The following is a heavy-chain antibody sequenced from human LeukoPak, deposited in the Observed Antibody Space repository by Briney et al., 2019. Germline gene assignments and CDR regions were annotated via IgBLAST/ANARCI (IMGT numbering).Heavy chain of an antibody. D-gene: IGHD6-6*01. CDR1: GGSISSYY. Sequence: SETLSLTCTVSGGSISSYYWSWIRQPPGKGLEWIGEINHSGSTNYNPSLKSRVTISVDTSKNQFSLKLTSVTAADTAVYYCASRPSSYYSYMDVWGGGPTVTVS. J-gene: IGHJ6*03. CDR2: INHSGST. CDR3: ASRPSSYYSYMDV. V-gene: IGHV4-34*01.